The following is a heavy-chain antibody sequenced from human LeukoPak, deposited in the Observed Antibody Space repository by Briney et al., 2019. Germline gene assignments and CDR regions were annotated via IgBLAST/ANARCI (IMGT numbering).Heavy chain of an antibody. CDR2: INAGNGNT. V-gene: IGHV1-3*01. CDR3: ARVPDILTGLDAFDI. J-gene: IGHJ3*02. D-gene: IGHD3-9*01. CDR1: GYTFTSYA. Sequence: ASVKVSCKASGYTFTSYAMHWVRQAPGQRLEWMGWINAGNGNTKYSQKFQGRVTITRDTSASTAYMELSSLRSEDTAVYYCARVPDILTGLDAFDIWGQGTMVTVSS.